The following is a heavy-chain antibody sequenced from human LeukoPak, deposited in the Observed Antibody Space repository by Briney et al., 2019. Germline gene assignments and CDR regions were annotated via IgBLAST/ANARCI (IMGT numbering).Heavy chain of an antibody. V-gene: IGHV4-31*03. J-gene: IGHJ4*02. D-gene: IGHD5-18*01. CDR3: ASHTWTQLWLRY. CDR1: GGSISSGGYY. Sequence: PSETLSLTCTVSGGSISSGGYYWSWIRQHPGKGLEWIGYIYYSGSTYYNPSLKSRVTISVDTSKNQFSLKLSSVTAADTAVYYCASHTWTQLWLRYWGQGTLVTVSS. CDR2: IYYSGST.